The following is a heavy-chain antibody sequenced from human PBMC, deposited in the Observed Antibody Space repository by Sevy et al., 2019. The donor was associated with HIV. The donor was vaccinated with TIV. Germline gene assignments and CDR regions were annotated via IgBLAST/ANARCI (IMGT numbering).Heavy chain of an antibody. D-gene: IGHD3-3*01. V-gene: IGHV4-38-2*01. Sequence: SETLSLTCAVSGYSISSGYYWGWIRQPPGKGLEWIGSIYHSGSTYYNPSLKSRVTISVDTSKNQFSLKLSSVTAADTAVYYCARHKYDFWSDIYFDYWGQGTLVTVSS. CDR1: GYSISSGYY. CDR2: IYHSGST. J-gene: IGHJ4*02. CDR3: ARHKYDFWSDIYFDY.